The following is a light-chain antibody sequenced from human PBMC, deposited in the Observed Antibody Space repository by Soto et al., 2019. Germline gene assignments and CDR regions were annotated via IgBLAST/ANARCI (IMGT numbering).Light chain of an antibody. CDR1: QSVNSNY. J-gene: IGKJ4*01. V-gene: IGKV3-20*01. CDR2: GAS. Sequence: EIVLTQSPGTLSLSPGERATLSCRASQSVNSNYLGWYQQKPGQAPRLLIYGASSRATGIPDRFIGSGSGTDFTLTISRLEPEDFAVYYCQQYVSSPLTFGGGTRVDIK. CDR3: QQYVSSPLT.